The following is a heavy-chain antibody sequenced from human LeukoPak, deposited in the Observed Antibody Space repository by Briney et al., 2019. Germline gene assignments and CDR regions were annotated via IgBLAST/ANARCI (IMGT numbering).Heavy chain of an antibody. D-gene: IGHD2-21*02. CDR3: ARQYCGGDCYPFDY. V-gene: IGHV3-30*04. CDR1: GFTFSSYA. Sequence: GGSLRLSCAASGFTFSSYAMHWVRQAPGKGLEWVAVISYDGSNKYYADSVKGRLTISRDNSKNTLYLQMNSLRAEDTAVYYCARQYCGGDCYPFDYWGQGTLVTVSS. J-gene: IGHJ4*02. CDR2: ISYDGSNK.